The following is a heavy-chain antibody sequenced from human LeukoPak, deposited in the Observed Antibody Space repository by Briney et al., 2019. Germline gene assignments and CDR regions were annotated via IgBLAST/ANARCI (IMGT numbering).Heavy chain of an antibody. J-gene: IGHJ6*02. CDR1: GFTFSSYG. Sequence: PGGSLRLSCAASGFTFSSYGMHWVCQAPGKGLEWVAVISYDGSNKYYADSVKGRFTISRDNSKNTLYLQMNSLRAEDTAVYYCAKDIVVVPAARGRYYYYGMDVCGQGTTVTVSS. V-gene: IGHV3-30*18. CDR3: AKDIVVVPAARGRYYYYGMDV. CDR2: ISYDGSNK. D-gene: IGHD2-2*01.